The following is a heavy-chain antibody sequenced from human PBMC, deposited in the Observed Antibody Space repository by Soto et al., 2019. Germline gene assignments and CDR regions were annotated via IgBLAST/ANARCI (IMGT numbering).Heavy chain of an antibody. J-gene: IGHJ4*02. CDR2: IIPVFGTT. D-gene: IGHD7-27*01. CDR1: GGTFNSFG. V-gene: IGHV1-69*01. Sequence: QVHVVQSGAEVKKPGSSVKVTCKAFGGTFNSFGINWVRQAPGQGHEWMGGIIPVFGTTKYAQKFRDRVTLVADGSTSTSYMELSSLTSDDAGVYYCAIEVWGRGGYYLGSWGQGTLVTVSS. CDR3: AIEVWGRGGYYLGS.